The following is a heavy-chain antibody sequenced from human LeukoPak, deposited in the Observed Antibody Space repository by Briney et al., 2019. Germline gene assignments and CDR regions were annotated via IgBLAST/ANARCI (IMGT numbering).Heavy chain of an antibody. CDR3: ATSTSRGPYYYYMDV. CDR2: VSSSGSTI. D-gene: IGHD2-2*01. CDR1: GFTFSSYE. Sequence: GGSLRLSCAASGFTFSSYEMNWVRQAPGKGLEWVSYVSSSGSTIYYADSVKGRFTISRDNAKNSLYLQMNSLRAEGTAVYYCATSTSRGPYYYYMDVWGKGTTVTVSS. V-gene: IGHV3-48*03. J-gene: IGHJ6*03.